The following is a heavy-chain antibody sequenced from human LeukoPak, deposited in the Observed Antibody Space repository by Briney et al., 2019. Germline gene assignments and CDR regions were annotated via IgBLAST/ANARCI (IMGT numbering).Heavy chain of an antibody. CDR3: ARALGYCSSTSCYLLDY. CDR1: GGSISSGDYY. D-gene: IGHD2-2*01. CDR2: IYYSGST. Sequence: PPQTLSLTCTVSGGSISSGDYYWSWIRQPPGKGLEWIGYIYYSGSTYYHPSLKSRVTISVDTSKNQFSLKLSSVTAADTAVYYCARALGYCSSTSCYLLDYWGQGTLVTVSS. V-gene: IGHV4-30-4*08. J-gene: IGHJ4*02.